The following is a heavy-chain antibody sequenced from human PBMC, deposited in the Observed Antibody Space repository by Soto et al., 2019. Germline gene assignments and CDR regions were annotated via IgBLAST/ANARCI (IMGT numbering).Heavy chain of an antibody. CDR2: FDPEDGET. CDR1: GYTLTELS. V-gene: IGHV1-24*01. J-gene: IGHJ5*02. Sequence: ASVKVSCKVSGYTLTELSMHWLRQAPGKGLEWMGGFDPEDGETIYAQKFQGRVTMTEDTSTDTAYMELSSLRSEDTAVYYCATVYSTTPYLAGFDPWGQGTLVTVSS. CDR3: ATVYSTTPYLAGFDP. D-gene: IGHD4-4*01.